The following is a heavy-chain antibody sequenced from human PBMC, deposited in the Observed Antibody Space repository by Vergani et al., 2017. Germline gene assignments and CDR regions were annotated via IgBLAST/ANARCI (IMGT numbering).Heavy chain of an antibody. V-gene: IGHV4-34*01. D-gene: IGHD2-2*01. Sequence: VQLVETGGGLIQPGGSLRLSCAASGFTVSSNYMSWVRQAPGKGLEWIGEINHSGGTNYNPSLKSRVTISVDTSKNQFSLKLSSVTAADTAVYYCARGSIVYCRSTSCRPRYMDVWGKGTTVTVSS. J-gene: IGHJ6*03. CDR2: INHSGGT. CDR3: ARGSIVYCRSTSCRPRYMDV. CDR1: GFTVSSNY.